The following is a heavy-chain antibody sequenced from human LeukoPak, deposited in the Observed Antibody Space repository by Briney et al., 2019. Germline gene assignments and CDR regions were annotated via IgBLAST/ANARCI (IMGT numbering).Heavy chain of an antibody. CDR3: ARGFYCSGGSCRLDY. CDR2: IIPIFGTA. J-gene: IGHJ4*02. D-gene: IGHD2-15*01. V-gene: IGHV1-69*13. CDR1: GYTFTSYG. Sequence: ASVKVSCKASGYTFTSYGISWVRQAPGQGLEWMGGIIPIFGTANYAQKFQGRVTITADESTSTAYMELSSLRSEDTAVYYCARGFYCSGGSCRLDYWGQGTLVTVSS.